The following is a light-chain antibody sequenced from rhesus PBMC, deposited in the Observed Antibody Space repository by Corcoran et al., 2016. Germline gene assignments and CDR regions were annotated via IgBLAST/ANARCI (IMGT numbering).Light chain of an antibody. CDR2: VAS. Sequence: DIQMTQSPSSLSASVGDRVTITCRASQGIGTYLNWYHQRPGKAPKRLIYVASSLERGVPSRFSGSGSGTEFTLTISSLEPEDGGVYFCLQSSYWWTFGQGTKVEIK. V-gene: IGKV1-43*02. CDR3: LQSSYWWT. J-gene: IGKJ1*01. CDR1: QGIGTY.